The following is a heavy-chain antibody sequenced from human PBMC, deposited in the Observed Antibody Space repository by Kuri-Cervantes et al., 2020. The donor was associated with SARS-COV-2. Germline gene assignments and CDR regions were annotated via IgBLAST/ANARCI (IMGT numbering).Heavy chain of an antibody. J-gene: IGHJ4*02. V-gene: IGHV4-39*07. Sequence: SETLSLTCTVSGGSISSSSYYWGWIRQPPGKGLEWIGSIYYSGSTYYNSSLKSRVTISVDTSKNQFSLKLSSVTAADTAVYYCARAKRITIFGVVSNFDYWGQGTLVTVSS. D-gene: IGHD3-3*01. CDR1: GGSISSSSYY. CDR3: ARAKRITIFGVVSNFDY. CDR2: IYYSGST.